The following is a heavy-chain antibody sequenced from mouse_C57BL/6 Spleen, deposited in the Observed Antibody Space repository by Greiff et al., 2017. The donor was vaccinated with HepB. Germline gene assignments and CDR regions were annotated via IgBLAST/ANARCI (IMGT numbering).Heavy chain of an antibody. CDR3: ARDRGGSHDY. V-gene: IGHV5-4*01. CDR2: ISDGGSYT. J-gene: IGHJ2*01. CDR1: GFTFSSYA. Sequence: EVHLVESGGGLVKPGGSLKLSCAASGFTFSSYAMSWVRQTPEKRLEWVATISDGGSYTYYPDNVKGRFTISRDNAKNNLYLQMSHLKSEDTAMYYCARDRGGSHDYWGQGTTLTVSS. D-gene: IGHD1-1*02.